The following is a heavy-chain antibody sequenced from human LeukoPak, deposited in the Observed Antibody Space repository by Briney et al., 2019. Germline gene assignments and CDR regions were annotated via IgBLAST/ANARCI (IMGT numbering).Heavy chain of an antibody. CDR2: ITGPADVT. Sequence: GASLRLSCAASGFSFNSYAVNWVRQVPGKGLEWVSDITGPADVTTYADSVKGRFTISRDNSKNTVFLQMDSLRAEDTAVYYCAKDQVSGDGYNSLDYWGQGTLVTVSS. CDR1: GFSFNSYA. V-gene: IGHV3-23*01. J-gene: IGHJ4*02. D-gene: IGHD5-24*01. CDR3: AKDQVSGDGYNSLDY.